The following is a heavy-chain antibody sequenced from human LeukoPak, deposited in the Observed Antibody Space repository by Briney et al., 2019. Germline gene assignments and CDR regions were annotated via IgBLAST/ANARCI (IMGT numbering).Heavy chain of an antibody. V-gene: IGHV1-46*01. CDR2: VNPSGGNT. CDR1: GYTFTSYY. Sequence: ASVKVSCKASGYTFTSYYMHWVRQAPGQGLEWMGIVNPSGGNTHYAQKFQGRVTMTRDTSTSTAYMELRSLRSDDTAVYYCARDDVIVATICDYWGQGTLVTVSS. CDR3: ARDDVIVATICDY. J-gene: IGHJ4*02. D-gene: IGHD5-12*01.